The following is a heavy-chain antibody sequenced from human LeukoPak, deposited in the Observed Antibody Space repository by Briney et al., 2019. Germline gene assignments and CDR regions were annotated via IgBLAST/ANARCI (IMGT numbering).Heavy chain of an antibody. CDR2: IDPSDSYT. CDR1: GYCVTSYL. J-gene: IGHJ5*02. V-gene: IGHV5-10-1*01. CDR3: AKGVWVAAAGNWFDP. Sequence: GESLKISCRGSGYCVTSYLISWVRQLPGKGLEWMGRIDPSDSYTNYNPSFQGHITISADKSISTAYLQWSRLKASDTAMYYCAKGVWVAAAGNWFDPWGQGTLVTVSS. D-gene: IGHD6-13*01.